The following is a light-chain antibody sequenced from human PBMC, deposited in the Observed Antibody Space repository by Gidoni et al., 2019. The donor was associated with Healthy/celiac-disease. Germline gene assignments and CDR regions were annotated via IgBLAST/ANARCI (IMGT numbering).Light chain of an antibody. J-gene: IGLJ2*01. V-gene: IGLV2-14*01. CDR1: SSDVGGYNY. CDR3: SSDTSSSTVV. CDR2: EVS. Sequence: QSALPPPASVSGSPGQSITISCTGTSSDVGGYNYVSWYQQHPGKAPKLMIYEVSNRPSGASNRFSGAKSGNTAALTSSGLQAEDEADYYCSSDTSSSTVVFGGGTKLTVL.